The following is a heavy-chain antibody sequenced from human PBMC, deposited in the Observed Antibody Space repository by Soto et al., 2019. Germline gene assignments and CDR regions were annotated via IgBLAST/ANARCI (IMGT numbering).Heavy chain of an antibody. CDR1: GDSVSSDITS. V-gene: IGHV6-1*01. CDR3: ARGNALDV. CDR2: TYYRSKWFP. D-gene: IGHD3-10*01. Sequence: QGQLQQSGPGLVKPSQTLSLTCAISGDSVSSDITSWNWIRQSPSRGLEWLGRTYYRSKWFPDYAASVKSRITINPDTSKNQFSLELNSMNPEDTAVYYCARGNALDVWGQGTVVIVSS. J-gene: IGHJ3*01.